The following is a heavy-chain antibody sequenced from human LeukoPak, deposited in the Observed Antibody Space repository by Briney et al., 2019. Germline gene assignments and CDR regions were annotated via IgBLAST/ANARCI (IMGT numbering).Heavy chain of an antibody. Sequence: ASVKVSCKASGGTFSSYAISWVRQAPGQGLEWMGGIIPIFGTANYAQKFQGRVTITADESTSTAYMELSSLRSEDTAVYYCNVVVVPAAILPDAFDIWGQGTMVTVSS. D-gene: IGHD2-2*02. CDR3: NVVVVPAAILPDAFDI. CDR1: GGTFSSYA. V-gene: IGHV1-69*13. CDR2: IIPIFGTA. J-gene: IGHJ3*02.